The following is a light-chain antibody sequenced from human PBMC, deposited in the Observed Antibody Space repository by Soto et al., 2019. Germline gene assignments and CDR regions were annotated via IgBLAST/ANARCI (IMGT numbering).Light chain of an antibody. V-gene: IGKV3-15*01. Sequence: TQSPGTLSSSTRQRATLTCRASQSVSSYLAWYQQKPGQAPRLLVYGASTRPTGIPTRFSGSGSGTEFTLTISSLQSEDFAVYYCQQYNNWPLWTFGQGTKVDIK. CDR1: QSVSSY. J-gene: IGKJ1*01. CDR2: GAS. CDR3: QQYNNWPLWT.